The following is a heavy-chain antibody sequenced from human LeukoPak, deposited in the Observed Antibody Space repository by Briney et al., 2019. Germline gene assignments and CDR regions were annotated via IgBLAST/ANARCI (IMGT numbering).Heavy chain of an antibody. CDR1: GGTFSSYA. J-gene: IGHJ6*03. CDR3: ARVGAGPGYCSSTSCNYYMDV. V-gene: IGHV1-69*13. Sequence: ASVKVSCKASGGTFSSYAISWVRQAPGQGLEWMGGIIPIFGTANYAQKFQGRVTITADESTSTAYMELSSLRSEDTAVYYCARVGAGPGYCSSTSCNYYMDVWGKGTTVTVSS. CDR2: IIPIFGTA. D-gene: IGHD2-2*03.